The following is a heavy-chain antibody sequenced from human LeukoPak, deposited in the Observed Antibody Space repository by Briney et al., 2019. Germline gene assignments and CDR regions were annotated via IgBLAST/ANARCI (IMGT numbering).Heavy chain of an antibody. V-gene: IGHV1-2*02. Sequence: AASVKVSCKASGYTFTGYYMHWVRQAPGQGLEWMGWINPNSGGINYAQKFQGRVTMTRDTSISTAYMELSRLRSDDTAVYYCARVLTQNDAFDIWGQGTMVTVSS. CDR2: INPNSGGI. CDR1: GYTFTGYY. J-gene: IGHJ3*02. CDR3: ARVLTQNDAFDI. D-gene: IGHD1-1*01.